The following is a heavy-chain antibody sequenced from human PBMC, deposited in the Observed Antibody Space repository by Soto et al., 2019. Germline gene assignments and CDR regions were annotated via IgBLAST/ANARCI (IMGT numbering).Heavy chain of an antibody. CDR2: ISSSGNII. D-gene: IGHD3-16*01. Sequence: QVQLVESGGGLVKPGGSLRLSCAASGFTFSDYYMSWIRQAPGKGLEWLSYISSSGNIIYYADSVKGRFTISRDNAKNSLYLQMNSLRAEDTAVYYCARDFPDGSIYDYVEVCAFDIWGQGTVVTVSS. CDR3: ARDFPDGSIYDYVEVCAFDI. V-gene: IGHV3-11*01. CDR1: GFTFSDYY. J-gene: IGHJ3*02.